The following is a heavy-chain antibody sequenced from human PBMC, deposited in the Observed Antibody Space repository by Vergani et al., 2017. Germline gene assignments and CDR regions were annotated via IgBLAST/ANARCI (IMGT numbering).Heavy chain of an antibody. CDR2: IKRDGTET. V-gene: IGHV3-7*01. J-gene: IGHJ1*01. Sequence: EVHLEESGGGLVQPGGSLRLSCAASGFTFGDYYMAWIRLAPGKGLDWVASIKRDGTETFYVDSVKGRFTISRDNAKTTLYLQMNSLRDEDRGVYYCASISGGSAAYFHYWGQGTLVTVAS. CDR1: GFTFGDYY. D-gene: IGHD2-15*01. CDR3: ASISGGSAAYFHY.